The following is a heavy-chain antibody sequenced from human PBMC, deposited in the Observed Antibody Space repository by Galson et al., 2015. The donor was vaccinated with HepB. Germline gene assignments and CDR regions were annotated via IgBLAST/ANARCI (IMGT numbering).Heavy chain of an antibody. CDR1: GFTFSNAW. CDR2: IKSKTDGGTT. V-gene: IGHV3-15*01. J-gene: IGHJ5*02. D-gene: IGHD3-10*01. Sequence: SLRLSCAASGFTFSNAWMSWVRQAPGKGLEWVGRIKSKTDGGTTDYAAPVKGRFTISRDDSKNTLYLQMNSLKTEDTAVYYCTTSLERSGSYFGLWGQGTLVTVSS. CDR3: TTSLERSGSYFGL.